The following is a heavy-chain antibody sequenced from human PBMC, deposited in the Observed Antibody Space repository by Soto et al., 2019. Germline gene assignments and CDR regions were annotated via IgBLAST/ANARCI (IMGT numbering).Heavy chain of an antibody. D-gene: IGHD6-25*01. CDR2: IYYSGST. CDR1: GGSISSYY. CDR3: ARGSGSDCYFDL. Sequence: QVQLQESGPGLVKPSETLSLTCTVSGGSISSYYWSWIRQPPGKGLEWIGYIYYSGSTNYNPSLKSRVPISVDTSKNQFSLKLSSVTAADTAVYYCARGSGSDCYFDLWGRGTLVTVSS. J-gene: IGHJ2*01. V-gene: IGHV4-59*01.